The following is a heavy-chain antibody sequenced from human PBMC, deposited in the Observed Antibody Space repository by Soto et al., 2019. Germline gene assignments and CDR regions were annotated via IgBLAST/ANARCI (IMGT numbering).Heavy chain of an antibody. CDR2: LIPIFGTT. D-gene: IGHD3-22*01. J-gene: IGHJ5*02. Sequence: VSCTAPGVPSGSDVITWVRQAPGQGLEWVGRLIPIFGTTTYAQNLQGRVTISAAKSTLTSYMNLHSLTSDDTALYYCTRVRTDRGYSADSPDPWVQ. CDR1: GVPSGSDV. V-gene: IGHV1-69*06. CDR3: TRVRTDRGYSADSPDP.